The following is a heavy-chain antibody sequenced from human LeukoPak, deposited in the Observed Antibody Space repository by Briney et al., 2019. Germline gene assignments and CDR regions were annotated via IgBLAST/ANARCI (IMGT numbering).Heavy chain of an antibody. V-gene: IGHV3-48*02. J-gene: IGHJ4*02. D-gene: IGHD6-19*01. CDR2: ISSSSSTI. CDR3: ARTYSSGWYHPDY. Sequence: GGSLRLSCAASGFTFSSYSMNWVRQAPGKGLEWVSYISSSSSTIYYADSVKGRFTISRDNAKNSLHLQMNSLRDEDTAVYYCARTYSSGWYHPDYWGQGTLVTVSS. CDR1: GFTFSSYS.